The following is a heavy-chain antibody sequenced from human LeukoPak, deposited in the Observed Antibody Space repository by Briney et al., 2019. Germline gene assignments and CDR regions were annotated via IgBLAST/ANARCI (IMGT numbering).Heavy chain of an antibody. CDR3: AREPASYYYDSSGSYAFDI. D-gene: IGHD3-22*01. V-gene: IGHV4-31*03. Sequence: SETLSLTCTVSGGSISSGGYYWSWIRQHPGKGLEWIGYIYYSGSTYYNPSLKSRVTISVDTSKNQFSLKLSSVTAADTAVYYCAREPASYYYDSSGSYAFDIWGQGTMVTVSS. CDR2: IYYSGST. J-gene: IGHJ3*02. CDR1: GGSISSGGYY.